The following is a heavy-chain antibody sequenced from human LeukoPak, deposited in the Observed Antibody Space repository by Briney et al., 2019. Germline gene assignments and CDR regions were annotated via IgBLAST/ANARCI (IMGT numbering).Heavy chain of an antibody. Sequence: ASVKVSCKASGYTFTGYYIHWVRQAPGQGLEWPGWINVNSGGTNYALRFQGRVTMTRDTFISTAYMELSRLRSDDTAVYYCARDRYSDSWYGSDYWGQGTLVTVSS. V-gene: IGHV1-2*02. CDR2: INVNSGGT. CDR1: GYTFTGYY. J-gene: IGHJ4*02. CDR3: ARDRYSDSWYGSDY. D-gene: IGHD6-13*01.